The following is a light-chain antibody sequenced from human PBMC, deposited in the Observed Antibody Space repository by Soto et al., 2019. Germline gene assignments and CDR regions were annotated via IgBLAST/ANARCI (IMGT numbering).Light chain of an antibody. J-gene: IGKJ1*01. CDR1: QSISTW. CDR3: KQYHLDWT. Sequence: DIQMTQSPSTLSASVGDRVTITCRASQSISTWLAWYQQKPGKAPKLLIYKATSLETRVTSKFRGSGSGTEFTLTIGSMEADDFANGYCKQYHLDWTFGEGTKVEIK. CDR2: KAT. V-gene: IGKV1-5*03.